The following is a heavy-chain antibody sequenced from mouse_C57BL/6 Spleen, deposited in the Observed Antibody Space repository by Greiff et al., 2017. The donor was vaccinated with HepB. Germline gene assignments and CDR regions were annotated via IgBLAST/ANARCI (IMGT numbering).Heavy chain of an antibody. CDR3: ERKGGSSGNMDY. Sequence: VQLQQSGPELVKPGASVKISCKASGYAFSSSWLNWVKQRPGKGLVWIGRIYPGDGDTNYNGKFKGKATLTADKSSSTAYMQLSSLTSEDSAVYFCERKGGSSGNMDYWGQGTSFTVSS. CDR2: IYPGDGDT. CDR1: GYAFSSSW. J-gene: IGHJ4*01. D-gene: IGHD3-2*02. V-gene: IGHV1-82*01.